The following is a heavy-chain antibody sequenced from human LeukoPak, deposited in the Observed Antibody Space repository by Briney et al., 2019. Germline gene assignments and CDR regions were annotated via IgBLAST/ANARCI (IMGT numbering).Heavy chain of an antibody. J-gene: IGHJ6*03. CDR3: AREGLTTIGVIDV. D-gene: IGHD1-1*01. CDR1: GASIGSYY. Sequence: PSEILSLTCSVSGASIGSYYWIWIRQPPGKGPEWLGTIYYSGNTKYNSSLKSRVSILADTSNNQFSLRLSSVTAADTAVYYCAREGLTTIGVIDVWGKGTTVTVSS. V-gene: IGHV4-59*01. CDR2: IYYSGNT.